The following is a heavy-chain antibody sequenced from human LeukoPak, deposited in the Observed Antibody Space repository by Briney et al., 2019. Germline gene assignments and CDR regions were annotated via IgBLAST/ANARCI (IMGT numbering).Heavy chain of an antibody. J-gene: IGHJ4*02. CDR2: IYPGDSDT. D-gene: IGHD5-18*01. V-gene: IGHV5-51*01. CDR3: ATTGYSYGFPFDY. CDR1: GYSFTSCW. Sequence: GESLKISCKGSGYSFTSCWIGWVRQMPGKGLEWMGIIYPGDSDTRYSPSFQGQVTISAGKSISTAYLQWSSLKASDTAMYYCATTGYSYGFPFDYWGQGTLVTVSS.